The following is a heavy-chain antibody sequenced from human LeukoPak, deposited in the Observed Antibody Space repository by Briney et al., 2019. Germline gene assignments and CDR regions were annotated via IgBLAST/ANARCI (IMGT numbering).Heavy chain of an antibody. J-gene: IGHJ3*02. CDR3: ARDTPDSSVRYCSSTSCATMGAFDI. CDR1: GYTFTSYG. V-gene: IGHV1-18*01. CDR2: ISAYNGNT. D-gene: IGHD2-2*01. Sequence: ASVKVSCKASGYTFTSYGISWVRQAPGQGLEWMGWISAYNGNTNYAQKLQGRVTMTTDTSTSTAYMELRSLRSDDTAVYYCARDTPDSSVRYCSSTSCATMGAFDIWGQGTMVTVSS.